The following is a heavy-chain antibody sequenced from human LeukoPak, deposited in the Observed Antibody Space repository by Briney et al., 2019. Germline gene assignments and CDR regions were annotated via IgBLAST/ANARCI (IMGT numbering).Heavy chain of an antibody. CDR2: IKQDGSEK. V-gene: IGHV3-7*01. Sequence: GGSLRLSCAASRFTFSSYWMSWVRQAPGKGLEWVANIKQDGSEKYYVDSVKGRFTISRDNAKNSLYLQMNSLRAEDTAVYYCARHGLGYCSGGSCYQKVYYYYYMDVWGKGTTVTVSS. J-gene: IGHJ6*03. CDR3: ARHGLGYCSGGSCYQKVYYYYYMDV. D-gene: IGHD2-15*01. CDR1: RFTFSSYW.